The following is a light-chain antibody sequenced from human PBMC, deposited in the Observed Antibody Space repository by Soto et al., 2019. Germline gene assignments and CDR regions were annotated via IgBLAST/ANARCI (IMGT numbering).Light chain of an antibody. CDR2: DAS. CDR1: QGISSY. V-gene: IGKV1-39*01. CDR3: QQSYRTPYT. J-gene: IGKJ2*01. Sequence: DIQMTPSPSSLSASVGDRVTITCRASQGISSYLVWYQQRQGRAPKLLIYDASSLLSGVPSRFSGSGSGTDFTLTSSNLQPEDFATYYCQQSYRTPYTCGQGTKLE.